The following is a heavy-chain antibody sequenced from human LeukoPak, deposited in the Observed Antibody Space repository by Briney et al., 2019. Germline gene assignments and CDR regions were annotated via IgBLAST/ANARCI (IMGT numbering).Heavy chain of an antibody. CDR1: RFTFSSYA. J-gene: IGHJ6*03. D-gene: IGHD2-15*01. CDR3: AKYRVVYYYYYMDV. V-gene: IGHV3-23*01. Sequence: PGGSLRLSCAASRFTFSSYAMGWVRQAPGKGLEWVSAISGSGGSTYYADSVKGRFTISRDNSKNTLYLQMNSLRAEDTAVYYCAKYRVVYYYYYMDVWGKGTTVTVSS. CDR2: ISGSGGST.